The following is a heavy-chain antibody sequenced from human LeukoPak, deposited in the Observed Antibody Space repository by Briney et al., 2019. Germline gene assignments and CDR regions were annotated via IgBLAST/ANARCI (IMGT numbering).Heavy chain of an antibody. CDR2: IDPRGGST. J-gene: IGHJ4*02. D-gene: IGHD3-22*01. CDR3: ARGGPVGNYDSSAYYLH. CDR1: GYIFTSYY. Sequence: ASVKVSCKASGYIFTSYYIHWLRRAPGQGLEWMGIIDPRGGSTTNAQKFQGSVTMTRDTSTNTVYMELSSLRSEDTAVYYCARGGPVGNYDSSAYYLHWGQGTLVTVSS. V-gene: IGHV1-46*01.